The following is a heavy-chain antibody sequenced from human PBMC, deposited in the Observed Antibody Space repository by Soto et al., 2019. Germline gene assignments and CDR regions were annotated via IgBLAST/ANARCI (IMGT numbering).Heavy chain of an antibody. V-gene: IGHV3-33*01. D-gene: IGHD3-22*01. Sequence: QVQLVESGGGVVQPGRSLRLSGAASGFPFRDYAFHWVRQPPGKGLEWVAVLSYDGSEKYYGDSVKGRFTISRDNAKNMLYLQLSSLRAEDTAVYYCVRGQLVNPGYYYGMDIWGQGTTVTVSS. CDR2: LSYDGSEK. CDR3: VRGQLVNPGYYYGMDI. CDR1: GFPFRDYA. J-gene: IGHJ6*02.